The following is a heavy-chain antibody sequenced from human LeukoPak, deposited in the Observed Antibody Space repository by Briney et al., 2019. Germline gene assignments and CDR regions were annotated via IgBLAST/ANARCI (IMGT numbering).Heavy chain of an antibody. Sequence: GGSLRLSCAASGFTFSDHYMDWVRQAPGKGLEWVGRTRNKANSYTTEYAASVKRRFTISRDDSKNSLYLHMNSLKTEDTAVYYCARVPKGSSWYFYYYYMDVWGKGTTVTVSS. CDR3: ARVPKGSSWYFYYYYMDV. V-gene: IGHV3-72*01. CDR1: GFTFSDHY. D-gene: IGHD6-13*01. J-gene: IGHJ6*03. CDR2: TRNKANSYTT.